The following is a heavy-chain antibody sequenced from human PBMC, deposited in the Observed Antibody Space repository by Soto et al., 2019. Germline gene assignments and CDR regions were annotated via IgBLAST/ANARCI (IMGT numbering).Heavy chain of an antibody. Sequence: EVQLVESGGGLVQPGGSLRLSCAASGLTFSNYYMSWVRQAQGKGLEWVANVNEDGSEKYYVDSVKGRFTVSRDNARNSLYLQMNGRRAEDTAVYYCAKGMRVLGGYWGQGPLVPVSS. V-gene: IGHV3-7*01. CDR2: VNEDGSEK. J-gene: IGHJ4*02. CDR1: GLTFSNYY. D-gene: IGHD3-16*01. CDR3: AKGMRVLGGY.